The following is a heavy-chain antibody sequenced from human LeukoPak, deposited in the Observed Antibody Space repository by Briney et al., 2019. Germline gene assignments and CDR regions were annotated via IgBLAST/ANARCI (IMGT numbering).Heavy chain of an antibody. D-gene: IGHD3-10*01. Sequence: SETLSLTCTVSGGSISNYYWNWIRQSPGEGLEWIGYIYYSGSTSYKPSLESRVTISVDTSRNQFSLTLSSVTAADTAVYCCARSDISGSGTFSPFDYWGQGTLVTVSS. CDR3: ARSDISGSGTFSPFDY. CDR2: IYYSGST. V-gene: IGHV4-59*08. J-gene: IGHJ4*02. CDR1: GGSISNYY.